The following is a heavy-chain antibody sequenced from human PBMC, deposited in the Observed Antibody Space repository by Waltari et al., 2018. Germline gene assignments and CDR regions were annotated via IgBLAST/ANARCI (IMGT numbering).Heavy chain of an antibody. CDR1: GFTFSSYS. V-gene: IGHV3-48*01. CDR2: ISSSSSTI. J-gene: IGHJ4*02. D-gene: IGHD7-27*01. Sequence: EVQLVESGGGLVQPGGSLRLSCAASGFTFSSYSMNWVRQAPGKGLEWVSYISSSSSTIFYADSVKGRFTISRGNAKNSLFLQMHSLRVEDTAVYYCVSGGWGFYFDYWGQGTVVTVSS. CDR3: VSGGWGFYFDY.